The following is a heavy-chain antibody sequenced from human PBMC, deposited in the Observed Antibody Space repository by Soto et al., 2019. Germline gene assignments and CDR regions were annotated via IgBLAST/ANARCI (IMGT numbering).Heavy chain of an antibody. CDR1: GFSFSSYA. Sequence: SGGSLRLSCAASGFSFSSYAMSWVRQAPGKGLEWVSTISGSDGKTFYADSVKGRFSISRDTSDNMLYLQMNSLRDDDTAVYYCARWSYLDYWGQGARVTVSS. CDR3: ARWSYLDY. J-gene: IGHJ4*02. D-gene: IGHD2-15*01. CDR2: ISGSDGKT. V-gene: IGHV3-23*01.